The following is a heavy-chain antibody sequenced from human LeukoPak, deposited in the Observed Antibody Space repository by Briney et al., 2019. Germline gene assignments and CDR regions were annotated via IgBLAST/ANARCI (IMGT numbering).Heavy chain of an antibody. D-gene: IGHD3-3*01. Sequence: GGSLRLSCAASGFTVSSNYMSWVRQAPGKGLEWVSVIYSGGSTYYADSVKGRFTISRDNSKNTLYLQMNSLRAEDTAVYYCAKLAGELRFLEWLIDYWGQGTLVTVSS. CDR2: IYSGGST. J-gene: IGHJ4*02. CDR1: GFTVSSNY. V-gene: IGHV3-53*01. CDR3: AKLAGELRFLEWLIDY.